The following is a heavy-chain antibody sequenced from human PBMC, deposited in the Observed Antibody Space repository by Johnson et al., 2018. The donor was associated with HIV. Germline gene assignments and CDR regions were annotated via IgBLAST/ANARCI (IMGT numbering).Heavy chain of an antibody. J-gene: IGHJ3*02. Sequence: QLVESGGGVVQPGRSLRLSCAASGFTFYSYGMHWVRQAPGKGLEWVSGITWNSGSRSYADSVKGRVTISRDNAKNSLYLQMNSLRAEDTAVYYCARGGRAHYGGNFGAFDIWGQGTMVTVSS. CDR2: ITWNSGSR. D-gene: IGHD4-23*01. CDR3: ARGGRAHYGGNFGAFDI. V-gene: IGHV3-9*01. CDR1: GFTFYSYG.